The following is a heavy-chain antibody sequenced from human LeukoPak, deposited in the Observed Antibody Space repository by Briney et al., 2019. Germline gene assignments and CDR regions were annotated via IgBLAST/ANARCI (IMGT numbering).Heavy chain of an antibody. CDR1: GFTFSSYW. CDR2: IKQDGSEK. CDR3: ARERGSKCFDY. J-gene: IGHJ4*02. D-gene: IGHD3-10*01. Sequence: GRSLRLSCAASGFTFSSYWMSWVRQAPGKGLEWVANIKQDGSEKYYVDSVKGRFTISRDNAKNSLYLQMNSLRAEDTAVYYCARERGSKCFDYWGQGTLVTVSS. V-gene: IGHV3-7*01.